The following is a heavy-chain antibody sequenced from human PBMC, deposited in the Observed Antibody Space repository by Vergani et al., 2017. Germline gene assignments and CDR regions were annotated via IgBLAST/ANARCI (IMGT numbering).Heavy chain of an antibody. V-gene: IGHV3-48*01. CDR3: ARDRIAVTTDEYYYYGMDV. J-gene: IGHJ6*02. CDR1: GFTFSSYS. D-gene: IGHD4-17*01. CDR2: ISSSSSTI. Sequence: EVQLVESGGGFVQPGGSLRLSCAASGFTFSSYSMNWVRQAPGKGLEWVSYISSSSSTIYYADSVKGRFTISRDNAKNSLYLQMNSLIAEDTAVYYCARDRIAVTTDEYYYYGMDVWGQGTTVTVSS.